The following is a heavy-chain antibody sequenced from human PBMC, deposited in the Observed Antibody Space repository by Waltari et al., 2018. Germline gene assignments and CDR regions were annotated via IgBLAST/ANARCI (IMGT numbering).Heavy chain of an antibody. CDR3: ARDPVGIAARPYFDY. Sequence: EVQLVESGGGLVQPGGSLRLSCAASGFTFSSYWMSWVRQAPGKGLEWVANIKQDGSEKYYVDSLKGRFTISRDNAKNSLYLQMNSLRAEDTAVYYCARDPVGIAARPYFDYWGQGTLVTVSS. J-gene: IGHJ4*02. V-gene: IGHV3-7*01. D-gene: IGHD6-6*01. CDR2: IKQDGSEK. CDR1: GFTFSSYW.